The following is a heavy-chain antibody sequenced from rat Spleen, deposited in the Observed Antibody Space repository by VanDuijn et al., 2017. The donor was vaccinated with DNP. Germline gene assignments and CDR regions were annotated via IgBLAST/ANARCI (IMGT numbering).Heavy chain of an antibody. CDR1: GFTFSDYY. V-gene: IGHV5S10*01. CDR2: IIYDGSST. J-gene: IGHJ3*01. CDR3: ATSSYFGYDYGFAY. D-gene: IGHD1-7*01. Sequence: EVQLVESGGGLVQPGRSLKLSCAASGFTFSDYYMAWVRQSPKKGLEWVATIIYDGSSTYYRDSVRGRFTISRDYARSTLYLQMDSLRSEDTATYYCATSSYFGYDYGFAYWGQGTLVTVSS.